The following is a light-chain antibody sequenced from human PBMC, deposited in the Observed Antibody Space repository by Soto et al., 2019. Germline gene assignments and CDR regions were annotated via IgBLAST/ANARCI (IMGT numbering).Light chain of an antibody. CDR1: QSVRSTY. CDR3: QQYCDLPYT. CDR2: DVS. J-gene: IGKJ2*01. V-gene: IGKV3-20*01. Sequence: EIVLTQSPGTLSLSPGERATLSCRASQSVRSTYLAWYHQKPGQAPRLLMYDVSHRATGISDRFRGSGSGTDFTLTISRLEPEDFAVYYCQQYCDLPYTFGQGTNLEI.